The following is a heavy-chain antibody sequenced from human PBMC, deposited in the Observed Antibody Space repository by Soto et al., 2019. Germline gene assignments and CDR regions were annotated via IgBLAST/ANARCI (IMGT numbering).Heavy chain of an antibody. CDR2: MNPNSGNT. V-gene: IGHV1-8*01. J-gene: IGHJ3*02. Sequence: ASVKLSCKASGYTFTSYDINWVRQATGQGLEWMGWMNPNSGNTGYAQKFQGRVTMTRNTSISTAYMELSSLRSEDTAVYYCAGIAAAGTTAFDIWGQGTMVTVSS. CDR3: AGIAAAGTTAFDI. CDR1: GYTFTSYD. D-gene: IGHD6-13*01.